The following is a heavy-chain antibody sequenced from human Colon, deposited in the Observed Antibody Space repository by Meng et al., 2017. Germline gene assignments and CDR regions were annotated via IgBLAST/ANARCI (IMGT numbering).Heavy chain of an antibody. CDR2: ISSDGNNK. J-gene: IGHJ4*02. V-gene: IGHV3-30*15. D-gene: IGHD3-9*01. CDR3: ARSGLTWASFHY. CDR1: GFSFSNFA. Sequence: LGDAGGGVVPPGRSLRLSCAASGFSFSNFAFHWVRQAPGKGLEWVAAISSDGNNKQYADSVKGRFTISRDQSKNTLYLQGSSLRPEDTAVYYCARSGLTWASFHYWGQGTLVTVSS.